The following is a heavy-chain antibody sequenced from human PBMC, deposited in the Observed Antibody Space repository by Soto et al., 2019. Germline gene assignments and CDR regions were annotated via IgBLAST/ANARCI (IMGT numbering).Heavy chain of an antibody. CDR1: GASISSGDYS. J-gene: IGHJ5*02. V-gene: IGHV4-30-2*01. D-gene: IGHD3-16*01. Sequence: QLQLQESGSELVKLSQTLSLTWAVSGASISSGDYSWGWLRQPPGKGLEWIGYIYHIVRTYYNPSLKSRVTISVDRSKNQFSLKLSSVTAADTAVYYCASQMGGWFDPWGQGTLVTVSS. CDR3: ASQMGGWFDP. CDR2: IYHIVRT.